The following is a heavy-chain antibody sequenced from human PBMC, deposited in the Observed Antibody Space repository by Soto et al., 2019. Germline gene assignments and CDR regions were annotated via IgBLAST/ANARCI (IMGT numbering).Heavy chain of an antibody. D-gene: IGHD3-10*01. J-gene: IGHJ4*02. CDR3: AIGGRRVGPSLDY. Sequence: GASVKVSCKASGYTFTSYYMHWVRQAPGQGLEWMGIINPSGVSTSYAQKFQGRVTMTRDTSTSTVYMELSILRSEDMAVYYCAIGGRRVGPSLDYWGQGTLVTVSS. V-gene: IGHV1-46*01. CDR1: GYTFTSYY. CDR2: INPSGVST.